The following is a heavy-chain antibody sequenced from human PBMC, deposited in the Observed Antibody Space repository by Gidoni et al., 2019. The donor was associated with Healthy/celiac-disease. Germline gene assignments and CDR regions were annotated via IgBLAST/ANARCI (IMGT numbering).Heavy chain of an antibody. CDR2: ISSSSSTI. Sequence: DVQLVESGVGLLQPVGSLRPSLAPSGFPSCRYSMNWVRQAPGKGLEWVSDISSSSSTIYYADSVKGRFTISRDKAKNSLYLQMNSLRAEETAVYYCASEGVVVVAATDGDIVDYWGQGTLVTVSS. J-gene: IGHJ4*02. D-gene: IGHD2-15*01. CDR3: ASEGVVVVAATDGDIVDY. V-gene: IGHV3-48*01. CDR1: GFPSCRYS.